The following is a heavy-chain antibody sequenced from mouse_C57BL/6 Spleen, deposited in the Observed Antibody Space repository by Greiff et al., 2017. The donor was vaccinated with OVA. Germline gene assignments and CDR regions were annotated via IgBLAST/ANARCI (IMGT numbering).Heavy chain of an antibody. D-gene: IGHD1-1*01. J-gene: IGHJ1*03. CDR1: GYSITSGYY. V-gene: IGHV3-6*01. CDR2: ISYDGSN. CDR3: AREGHYYGSIYGWYFDV. Sequence: EVKLQESGPGLVKPSQSLSLTCSVTGYSITSGYYWNWIRQFPGNKLEWMGYISYDGSNNYNPSLTNRISITRDTSKNQFFLKLNSVTTEDTATYYCAREGHYYGSIYGWYFDVWGTGTTVTVSS.